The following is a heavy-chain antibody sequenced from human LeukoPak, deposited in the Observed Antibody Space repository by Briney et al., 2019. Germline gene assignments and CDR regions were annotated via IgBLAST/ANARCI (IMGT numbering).Heavy chain of an antibody. D-gene: IGHD5-18*01. CDR2: ISSSGSTI. CDR1: GFTFSSYS. Sequence: GGSLRLSCAASGFTFSSYSMNWVRQAPGKGLEWVSYISSSGSTIYYADSVKGRFIISRDNAKNSLYLQMNSLRAEDMAVYYCAARGYMRYYYYMDVWGKGTTVTISS. J-gene: IGHJ6*03. V-gene: IGHV3-48*04. CDR3: AARGYMRYYYYMDV.